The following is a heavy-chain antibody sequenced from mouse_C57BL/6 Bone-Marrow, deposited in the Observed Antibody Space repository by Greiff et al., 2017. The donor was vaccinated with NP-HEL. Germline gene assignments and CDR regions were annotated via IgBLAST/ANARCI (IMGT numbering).Heavy chain of an antibody. Sequence: EVMLVESGGGLVKPGGSLKLSCAASGFTFSSYAMSWVRQTPEKRLEWVATISDGGSYTYYPDNVKGRFTISRDNAKNNLYLQMSHLKSEDTAMYYCARGDSNSSKWYFDAWGTGTTVTVSS. CDR3: ARGDSNSSKWYFDA. CDR2: ISDGGSYT. V-gene: IGHV5-4*03. CDR1: GFTFSSYA. D-gene: IGHD2-5*01. J-gene: IGHJ1*03.